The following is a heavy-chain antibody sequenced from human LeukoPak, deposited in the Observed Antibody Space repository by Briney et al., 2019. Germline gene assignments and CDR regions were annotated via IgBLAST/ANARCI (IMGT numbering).Heavy chain of an antibody. CDR1: GYTFTGYY. CDR3: ARLGYSGYEIDY. CDR2: INPNSGGT. J-gene: IGHJ4*02. V-gene: IGHV1-2*06. Sequence: ASVKVSCRASGYTFTGYYMHWVRQAPGQGLEWMGRINPNSGGTNYAQKFQGRVTMTRDTSISTVYMELSRLRSDDTAVYYCARLGYSGYEIDYWGQGTLVTVSS. D-gene: IGHD5-12*01.